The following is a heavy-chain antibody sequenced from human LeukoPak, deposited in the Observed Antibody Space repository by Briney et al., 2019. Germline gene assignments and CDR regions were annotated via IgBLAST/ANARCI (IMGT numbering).Heavy chain of an antibody. CDR3: ARQKLSGAYLPDF. CDR1: GFTFSNFN. CDR2: IMFDGSNT. Sequence: GGSLRLPCAASGFTFSNFNMHWVRQAPGKGPEWVAFIMFDGSNTKYADSVKGRFTISRDNSKNTLYLQMKTLRTEDTAVYYCARQKLSGAYLPDFWGQGTLITVSS. V-gene: IGHV3-30*02. D-gene: IGHD3-10*01. J-gene: IGHJ4*02.